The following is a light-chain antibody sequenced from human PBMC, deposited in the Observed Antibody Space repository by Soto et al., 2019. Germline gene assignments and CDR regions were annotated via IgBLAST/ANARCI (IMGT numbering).Light chain of an antibody. CDR2: GAS. Sequence: ETVLTQSPGTLSLSPGERVTLSCMASQSVSYLAWYQQKPGQAPRLLIYGASSRATGIADRFSGSGSGTDFTLPISRLEPEDFAVYYWQQYDSSPPSWTCGQGTTVEFK. CDR1: QSVSY. CDR3: QQYDSSPPSWT. J-gene: IGKJ1*01. V-gene: IGKV3-20*01.